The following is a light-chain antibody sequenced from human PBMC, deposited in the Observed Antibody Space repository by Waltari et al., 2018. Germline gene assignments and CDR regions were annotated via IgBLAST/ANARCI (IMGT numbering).Light chain of an antibody. Sequence: DIQMTQSPSSLSASVGDRVTITCRASQSISTYLNWYQKKPGKAPKLLIYGSSSLQSGVPSRFSGSGSGTDFTLTISSLQLEDFATYYCLQSYNDPTFGQGTKVEIK. J-gene: IGKJ1*01. CDR3: LQSYNDPT. CDR1: QSISTY. CDR2: GSS. V-gene: IGKV1-39*01.